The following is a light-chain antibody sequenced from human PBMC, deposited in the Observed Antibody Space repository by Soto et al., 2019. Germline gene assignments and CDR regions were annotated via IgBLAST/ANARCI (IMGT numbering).Light chain of an antibody. CDR3: QVWDTRSEHYV. V-gene: IGLV3-21*02. CDR2: DDS. Sequence: YELTQSPSVSVAPGQTVTITCGGSSIGSKSVHWYQQKPGQAPVLVVYDDSDRRSGIPERFSGSNSGNTATLTITRVEAGDEADYHCQVWDTRSEHYVFGPGTKVTVL. CDR1: SIGSKS. J-gene: IGLJ1*01.